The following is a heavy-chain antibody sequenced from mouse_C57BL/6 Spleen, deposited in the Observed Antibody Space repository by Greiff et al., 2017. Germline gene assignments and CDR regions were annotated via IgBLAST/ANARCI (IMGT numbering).Heavy chain of an antibody. V-gene: IGHV7-1*01. Sequence: EVKLVESGGSLVQSGRSLRLSCATSGFTFSDFYMEWVRQAPGQGLEWIAASRNKANDYTTEYSASVKGRFIVSRDTSQSILYLQMNALRAEDTAIYYCARDDGYCEGAMDYWGQGTSVTVSS. CDR2: SRNKANDYTT. D-gene: IGHD2-3*01. J-gene: IGHJ4*01. CDR3: ARDDGYCEGAMDY. CDR1: GFTFSDFY.